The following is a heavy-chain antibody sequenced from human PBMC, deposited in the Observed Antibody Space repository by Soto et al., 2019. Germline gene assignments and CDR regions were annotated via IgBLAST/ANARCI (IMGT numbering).Heavy chain of an antibody. CDR1: GGTFSSYT. CDR3: ARDLDGDHGFAP. CDR2: IIPILGIA. J-gene: IGHJ5*02. Sequence: QVQLVQSGAEVKKPGSSVKVSCKASGGTFSSYTISWVRQAPGQGLEWMGRIIPILGIANYAQKFQGRVXIXAXXSTSTAYMELSSLRSEDTAVYYCARDLDGDHGFAPWGQGTLVTVSS. V-gene: IGHV1-69*08. D-gene: IGHD4-17*01.